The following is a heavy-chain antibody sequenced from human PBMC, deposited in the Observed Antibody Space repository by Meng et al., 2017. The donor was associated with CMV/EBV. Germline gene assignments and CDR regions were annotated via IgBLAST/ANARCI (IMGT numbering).Heavy chain of an antibody. CDR2: ISAYNGNT. V-gene: IGHV1-18*01. CDR3: ARGAPIFGVVIAWCGYYGMDV. D-gene: IGHD3-3*01. CDR1: GYTFTSYG. J-gene: IGHJ6*02. Sequence: ASVKVSCKASGYTFTSYGISWVRQAPGQGLEWMGWISAYNGNTNYAQKLQGRVTMTTDTSTSTAYMELRSLRSDDTALYYCARGAPIFGVVIAWCGYYGMDVWGQGTTVTVSS.